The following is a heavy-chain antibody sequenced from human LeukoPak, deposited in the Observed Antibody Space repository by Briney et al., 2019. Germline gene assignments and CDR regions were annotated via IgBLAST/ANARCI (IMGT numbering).Heavy chain of an antibody. CDR1: GFTFSNYA. J-gene: IGHJ4*02. CDR2: ISGSGGNT. Sequence: GGSLRLSCAASGFTFSNYAMSWVRQAPGKGLEWVSDISGSGGNTYYADSVKGRFTISRDNSKNTLYLQMNSLRAEDTAVYYCAKEAYRYYYDSSGYYPFDYWGQGTLVTVSS. V-gene: IGHV3-23*01. CDR3: AKEAYRYYYDSSGYYPFDY. D-gene: IGHD3-22*01.